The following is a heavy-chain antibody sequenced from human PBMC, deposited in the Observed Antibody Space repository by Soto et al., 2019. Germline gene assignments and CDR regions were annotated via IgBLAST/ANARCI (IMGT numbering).Heavy chain of an antibody. J-gene: IGHJ6*02. CDR2: IYYSGST. V-gene: IGHV4-39*01. CDR3: YGEGDSGHYYYYGMDV. Sequence: QLQLQESGPGLVKPSETLSLTCTVSGGSISSSSYYWGWIRQPPGKGLEWIGSIYYSGSTYYNPSLKSRVTISVDTSKNQFSLKLSSVTAADTAVYYSYGEGDSGHYYYYGMDVWGQGTTVTVSS. D-gene: IGHD2-21*02. CDR1: GGSISSSSYY.